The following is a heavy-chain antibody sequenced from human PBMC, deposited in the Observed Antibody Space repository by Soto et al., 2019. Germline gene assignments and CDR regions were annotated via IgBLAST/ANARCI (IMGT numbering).Heavy chain of an antibody. CDR3: KKAHTFRFYYFTGGDY. V-gene: IGHV3-23*01. J-gene: IGHJ4*02. Sequence: EVQLLESGGGLVQPGGSLRLSCGASGFNFRLYPMAWVRQAPGKGLEGVSSISGSGGSTFYADSVKGRFTISRDNSKNTLYLQMDTLRAGDSAVYYCKKAHTFRFYYFTGGDYWGQGTLVTVSS. D-gene: IGHD3-22*01. CDR2: ISGSGGST. CDR1: GFNFRLYP.